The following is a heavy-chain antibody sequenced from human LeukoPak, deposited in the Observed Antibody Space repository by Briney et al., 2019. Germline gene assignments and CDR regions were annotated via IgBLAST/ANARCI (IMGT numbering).Heavy chain of an antibody. CDR2: ISGYNGKT. V-gene: IGHV1-18*01. D-gene: IGHD1-26*01. J-gene: IGHJ4*02. CDR1: GYKFIDFG. CDR3: ATVYSGSYYGWYYFDY. Sequence: GASVKVSCKASGYKFIDFGITWVRQAPGQGLEWMGWISGYNGKTNYAQKFQGRVTMTTDTSTSTVYLELSSLRSEDTAVYYCATVYSGSYYGWYYFDYWGQGTLVTVSS.